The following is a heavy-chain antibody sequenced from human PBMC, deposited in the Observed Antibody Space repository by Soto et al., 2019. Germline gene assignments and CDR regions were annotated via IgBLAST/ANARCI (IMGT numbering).Heavy chain of an antibody. CDR1: GCSISTYY. V-gene: IGHV4-59*01. CDR2: ISYSGST. J-gene: IGHJ6*02. D-gene: IGHD6-13*01. Sequence: PSETRSLTCTVSGCSISTYYWSWIRQPPGKGLEWIGYISYSGSTNYNPSLKSRVTLSVDTSKNQFSLRLSSVTAADTAVYYCARDRGMGIAAVLNAPRGYYYGMDVWGQGTTVTVSS. CDR3: ARDRGMGIAAVLNAPRGYYYGMDV.